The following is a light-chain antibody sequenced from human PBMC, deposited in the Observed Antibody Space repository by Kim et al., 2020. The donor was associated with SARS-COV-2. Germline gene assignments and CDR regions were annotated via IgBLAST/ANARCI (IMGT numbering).Light chain of an antibody. V-gene: IGLV1-44*01. CDR1: STNIGCKT. CDR3: ASWDDSLSGYV. CDR2: SDN. Sequence: GQRVTISCSGSSTNIGCKTVNWYQQVPGTAPQLLMYSDNQRPSRVPDRFAGSKSGASASLAIRWLQSEDEADYYCASWDDSLSGYVFGSGTKVTVL. J-gene: IGLJ1*01.